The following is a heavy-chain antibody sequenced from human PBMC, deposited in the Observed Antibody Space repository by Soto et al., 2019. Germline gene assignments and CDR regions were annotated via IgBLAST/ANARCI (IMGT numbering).Heavy chain of an antibody. J-gene: IGHJ6*02. CDR2: IIPIFGTA. V-gene: IGHV1-69*13. D-gene: IGHD1-1*01. CDR1: GGTFSSYA. Sequence: SVKVSCKASGGTFSSYAISWVRQAPGQGLEWMGGIIPIFGTANYAQKFRGRVTITADESTSTAYMELSSLRSEDTAVYYCAGNPNFDYYYGMDVWGQGTTVTVSS. CDR3: AGNPNFDYYYGMDV.